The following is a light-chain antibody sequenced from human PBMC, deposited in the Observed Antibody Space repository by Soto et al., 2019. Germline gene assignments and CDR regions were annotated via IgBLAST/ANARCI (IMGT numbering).Light chain of an antibody. CDR2: AAS. V-gene: IGKV3-15*01. CDR1: QSVSSD. J-gene: IGKJ1*01. CDR3: QQYHNWPRT. Sequence: EIMLTQSPVTLSVSPGERATLSCRASQSVSSDLAWYQQKPGQTPRLLIYAASTRATGVPARFSGSGSGTDFTLSISSLQSEDFVVYYCQQYHNWPRTFGQGTKVEI.